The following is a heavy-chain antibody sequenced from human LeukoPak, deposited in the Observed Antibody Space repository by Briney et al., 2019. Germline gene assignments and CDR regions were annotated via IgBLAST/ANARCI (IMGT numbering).Heavy chain of an antibody. CDR2: ISYDGSNK. Sequence: GGSLRLSCAASGFTFSSYAMHWVRQAPGKGLEWVAVISYDGSNKHYADSVKGRFTISRDNSKNTLYLQMNSLRAEDTAVYYCARERADYFDYWGQGTLVTVSS. J-gene: IGHJ4*02. CDR3: ARERADYFDY. CDR1: GFTFSSYA. V-gene: IGHV3-30-3*01. D-gene: IGHD6-19*01.